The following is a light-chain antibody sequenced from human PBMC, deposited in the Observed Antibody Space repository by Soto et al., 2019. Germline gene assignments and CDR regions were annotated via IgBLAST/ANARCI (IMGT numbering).Light chain of an antibody. CDR2: STS. V-gene: IGLV1-44*01. CDR1: SSNIGSNT. CDR3: AAWGDRLDVYV. Sequence: QSFLTQPPSASGTPGQIVAISCSGSSSNIGSNTVTWYQQLPGTAPKLLIYSTSQRSSGVPGRFSGSKSGASASLSISGLQSEDEADYYCAAWGDRLDVYVFGTGTKVTVL. J-gene: IGLJ1*01.